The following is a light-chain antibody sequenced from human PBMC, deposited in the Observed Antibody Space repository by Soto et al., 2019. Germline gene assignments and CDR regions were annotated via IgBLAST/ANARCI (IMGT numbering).Light chain of an antibody. Sequence: DIQMTQSPSTLSASVGDRVTITCRASQSISSWLAWYQQKPGKAPKLLIYKASSLGSGVPSRLIGSGSGTEFTLTISSLQPDDFATYYCQQYNSSPWTFGQGTKVEIK. CDR2: KAS. CDR1: QSISSW. CDR3: QQYNSSPWT. J-gene: IGKJ1*01. V-gene: IGKV1-5*03.